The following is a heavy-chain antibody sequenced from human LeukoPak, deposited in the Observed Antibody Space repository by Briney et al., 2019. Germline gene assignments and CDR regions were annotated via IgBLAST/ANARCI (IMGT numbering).Heavy chain of an antibody. Sequence: SGGSLRLSCEVSGFTFSTSWMSWVRQAPGQGLEWVANINQDEGHKDYVDSVKGRFTVSRDNAKNSLYLQMNRLRVDDTAMYFCVRGTEYWGQGTPVTVSS. CDR1: GFTFSTSW. J-gene: IGHJ4*02. CDR3: VRGTEY. V-gene: IGHV3-7*04. CDR2: INQDEGHK.